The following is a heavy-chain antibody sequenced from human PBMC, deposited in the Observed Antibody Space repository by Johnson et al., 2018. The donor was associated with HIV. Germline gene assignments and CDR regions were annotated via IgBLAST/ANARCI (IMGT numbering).Heavy chain of an antibody. J-gene: IGHJ3*02. D-gene: IGHD3-10*01. Sequence: VQLVESGGGVVQPGRSLRLSCAASGFTVSSNYMSCVRQAPGKGLEWVSVIYSGGSTYYADSVKGRFAISRDNSKNTLFLQINSLRAEDTAVYYCAKEPLVRGVNAFDIWGQGTMVTVSS. CDR3: AKEPLVRGVNAFDI. CDR2: IYSGGST. CDR1: GFTVSSNY. V-gene: IGHV3-66*01.